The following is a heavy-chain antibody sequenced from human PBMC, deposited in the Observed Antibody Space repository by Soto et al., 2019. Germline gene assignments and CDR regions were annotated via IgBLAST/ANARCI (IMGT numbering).Heavy chain of an antibody. CDR3: TTGHDYDFWSGYPTYYYYYYMDV. V-gene: IGHV3-15*01. J-gene: IGHJ6*03. D-gene: IGHD3-3*01. CDR1: GFTFSNAW. CDR2: IKSKTDGGTT. Sequence: EVQLVESGGGLVKPGGSLRLSCAASGFTFSNAWMSWVRQAPGKRLEWVGRIKSKTDGGTTDYAAPVKGRFTISRDDSKNTLYLQINSLKTEDTAVYSCTTGHDYDFWSGYPTYYYYYYMDVWGKGTTVTVSS.